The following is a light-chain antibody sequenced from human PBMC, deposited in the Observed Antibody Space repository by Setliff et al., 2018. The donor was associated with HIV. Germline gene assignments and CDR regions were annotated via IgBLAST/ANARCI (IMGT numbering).Light chain of an antibody. CDR1: NIGSKS. J-gene: IGLJ3*02. CDR3: QVWDSSSDHPV. Sequence: ELTQPPSVSVAPGKTARITCGGNNIGSKSVHWYQQKPGQAPVLVIYYDSDRPSGIPERFSGSNSGSTATLTISRVEAGDEADYYCQVWDSSSDHPVFGGGTKVTVL. CDR2: YDS. V-gene: IGLV3-21*04.